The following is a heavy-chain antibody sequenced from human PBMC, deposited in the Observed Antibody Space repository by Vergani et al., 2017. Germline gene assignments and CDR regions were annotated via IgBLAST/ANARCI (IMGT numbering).Heavy chain of an antibody. V-gene: IGHV3-74*01. J-gene: IGHJ6*02. D-gene: IGHD5-12*01. CDR2: INSDGSST. Sequence: EVQLVESGGGLVQPGGSLRLSCAASGFTFSSYWMHWVRQAPGKGLVWVSRINSDGSSTSYADSVKGRFTISRDNAKNTLYLQMNSLRAEDTAVYYCARERVDIVATITSSIYYYYGMDVWGQGTTVTVSS. CDR1: GFTFSSYW. CDR3: ARERVDIVATITSSIYYYYGMDV.